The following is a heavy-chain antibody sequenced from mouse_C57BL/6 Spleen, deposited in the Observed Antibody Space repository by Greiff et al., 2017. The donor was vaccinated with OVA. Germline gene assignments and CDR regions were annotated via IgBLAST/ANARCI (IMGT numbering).Heavy chain of an antibody. V-gene: IGHV5-4*03. Sequence: DVKLVESGGGLVKPGGSLKLSCAASGFTFSSYAMSWVRQTPEKRLEWVATISDGGSYTYYPDNVKGRFTISRDNAKNNLYLQMSHLKSENTAMYYCARAIYYDYPYYFDYWGQGTTLTVSS. D-gene: IGHD2-4*01. CDR1: GFTFSSYA. CDR3: ARAIYYDYPYYFDY. CDR2: ISDGGSYT. J-gene: IGHJ2*01.